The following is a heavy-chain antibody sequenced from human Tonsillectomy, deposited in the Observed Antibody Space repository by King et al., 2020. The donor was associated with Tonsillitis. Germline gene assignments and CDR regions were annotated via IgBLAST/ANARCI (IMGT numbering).Heavy chain of an antibody. D-gene: IGHD3-22*01. V-gene: IGHV3-9*01. Sequence: VQLVESGGGLVQPGRSLRLSCAASGFTFDDYAMHWVRQVPGKGLEWVSGISWNSGSIEYADSVKGRFTIPIDNAKNSLYLQLNRLRSEDTALYYCAKSIYYDSSGYYYPIDYWGQGTLVTVSS. CDR1: GFTFDDYA. CDR2: ISWNSGSI. CDR3: AKSIYYDSSGYYYPIDY. J-gene: IGHJ4*02.